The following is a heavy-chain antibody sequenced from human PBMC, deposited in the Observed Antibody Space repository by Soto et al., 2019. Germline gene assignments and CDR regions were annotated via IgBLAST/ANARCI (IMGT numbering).Heavy chain of an antibody. J-gene: IGHJ4*02. CDR2: IIPILGIA. V-gene: IGHV1-69*02. CDR1: GGTFSSYT. Sequence: QVQLVQSGAEVKKPGSSVKVSCKASGGTFSSYTISWVRQAPGQGLEWMGRIIPILGIANYAQKFQGRVTITADKSTSTAYVELSSLRSEDTAVYYCARVAGDYERDDYCVQGTLVTVSS. D-gene: IGHD4-17*01. CDR3: ARVAGDYERDDY.